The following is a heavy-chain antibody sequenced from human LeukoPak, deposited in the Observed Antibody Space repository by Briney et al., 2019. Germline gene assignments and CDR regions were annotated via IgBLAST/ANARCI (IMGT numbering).Heavy chain of an antibody. V-gene: IGHV4-34*01. Sequence: SETLSLTCAVYGGSFSGYYWSWIRQPPGKGLEWIGEINHSGSTNYNPSLKSRVTISVDTSKNQFSLKLSSVTAAGTAVYYCARGSYDYVWGSYRWTGGFDYWGQGTLVTVSS. D-gene: IGHD3-16*02. CDR3: ARGSYDYVWGSYRWTGGFDY. CDR2: INHSGST. CDR1: GGSFSGYY. J-gene: IGHJ4*02.